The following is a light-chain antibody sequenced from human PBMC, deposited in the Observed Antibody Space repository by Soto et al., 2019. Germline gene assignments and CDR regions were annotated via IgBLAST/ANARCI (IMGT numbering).Light chain of an antibody. CDR1: SSDVGTYNY. Sequence: QSVLTQPASVSGSPGQSITISCTGTSSDVGTYNYVPWYQQHPGKAPRLMIFEVSNRPSGVSNRFSGSKSGNTASLTISGLQVEDEADYYCSAYTRTSTTVFGIGTKGTVL. CDR3: SAYTRTSTTV. V-gene: IGLV2-14*01. CDR2: EVS. J-gene: IGLJ1*01.